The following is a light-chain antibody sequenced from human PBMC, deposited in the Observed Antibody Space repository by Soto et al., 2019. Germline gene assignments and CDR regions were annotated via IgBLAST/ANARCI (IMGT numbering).Light chain of an antibody. J-gene: IGKJ5*01. V-gene: IGKV1-9*01. Sequence: DIHLTQSPSFLSASVGDRVTITCRASQGISSYLAWYQQKPGKAPKLLIYAASTLQSGVPSRFSGSGSGTEFTLTISSLQPEDFATYYCQQLNSYPPTFGQGTRLEIK. CDR3: QQLNSYPPT. CDR2: AAS. CDR1: QGISSY.